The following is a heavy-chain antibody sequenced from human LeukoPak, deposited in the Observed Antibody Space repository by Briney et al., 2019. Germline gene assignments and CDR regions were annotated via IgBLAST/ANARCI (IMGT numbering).Heavy chain of an antibody. J-gene: IGHJ4*02. V-gene: IGHV3-23*01. D-gene: IGHD6-19*01. Sequence: GGSLTLSCAASGLTFTNYGMTWVRQAPGKGLEWVSSISGNGSDTYYADSVKGRFTISRDNSKNTLYVQMVSLRAEDTAIYYCAASSGWWAHDYWGQGTLVTVSS. CDR2: ISGNGSDT. CDR1: GLTFTNYG. CDR3: AASSGWWAHDY.